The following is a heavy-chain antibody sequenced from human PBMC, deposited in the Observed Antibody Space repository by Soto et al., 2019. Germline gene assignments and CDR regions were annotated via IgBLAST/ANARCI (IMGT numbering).Heavy chain of an antibody. CDR1: GASISSGGYY. D-gene: IGHD3-10*01. J-gene: IGHJ3*02. CDR3: ASGRYYGSGSYYAFDI. Sequence: ASETLSLTCTFSGASISSGGYYWSWIRQHPGKGLEWIGYIYYSGSTYYNPSLKSRVTISVDTSKNQFSLKLSSVTAADTAVYYCASGRYYGSGSYYAFDIWGQGTMVTVSS. CDR2: IYYSGST. V-gene: IGHV4-31*03.